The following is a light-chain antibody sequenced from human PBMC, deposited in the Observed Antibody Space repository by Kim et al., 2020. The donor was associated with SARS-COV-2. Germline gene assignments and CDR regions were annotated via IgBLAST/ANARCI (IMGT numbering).Light chain of an antibody. J-gene: IGLJ1*01. CDR1: TLPITY. V-gene: IGLV3-10*01. Sequence: SYELTQPPSVSVSPGQTATITCTGDTLPITYVYWFQQTSGHSPVLVLFQDNKRPSGIPERFSGSNSGTTATLTIIGTQVLDEADYYCYSSDSSFHLFVFG. CDR2: QDN. CDR3: YSSDSSFHLFV.